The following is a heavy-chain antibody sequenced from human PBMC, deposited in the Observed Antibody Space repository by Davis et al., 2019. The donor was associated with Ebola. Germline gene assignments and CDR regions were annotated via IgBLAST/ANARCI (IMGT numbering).Heavy chain of an antibody. Sequence: GESLKISCTVSGFTFGDYAMSWFRQAPGKGLEWVSSISSSSSYIYYADSVKGRFTISRDNAKNSLYLQMNSLRAEDTAVYYCARGISSGYLFDYWGQGTLVTVSS. CDR2: ISSSSSYI. D-gene: IGHD3-22*01. J-gene: IGHJ4*02. CDR3: ARGISSGYLFDY. V-gene: IGHV3-21*01. CDR1: GFTFGDYA.